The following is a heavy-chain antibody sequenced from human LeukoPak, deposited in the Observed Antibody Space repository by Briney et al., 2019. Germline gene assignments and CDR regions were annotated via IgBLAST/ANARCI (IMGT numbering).Heavy chain of an antibody. J-gene: IGHJ3*02. CDR3: ARNLKYYDILTGYYSHDAFDI. CDR1: GGSISSYY. V-gene: IGHV4-59*12. CDR2: IYYSGST. Sequence: SETLSLTCTVSGGSISSYYWSWIRQPPGKGLEWIGYIYYSGSTNYNPSLKSRVTISVDTSKNQFSLKLSSVTAADTAVYYCARNLKYYDILTGYYSHDAFDIWGQGTMVTVSS. D-gene: IGHD3-9*01.